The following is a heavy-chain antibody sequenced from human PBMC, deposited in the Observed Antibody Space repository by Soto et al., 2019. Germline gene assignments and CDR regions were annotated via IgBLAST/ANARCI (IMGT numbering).Heavy chain of an antibody. CDR3: APSNWFDP. J-gene: IGHJ5*02. Sequence: QLQLQESGPGLVKPSETLSLTCTVSGGSISSRGYYWGWIRQPPGKGLEWIGTMYYSGSTYYNPSLKRRVTISVDTSKNQFSLKLRSVTAADTGVYYCAPSNWFDPWGQGTLVTVS. V-gene: IGHV4-39*01. CDR1: GGSISSRGYY. CDR2: MYYSGST.